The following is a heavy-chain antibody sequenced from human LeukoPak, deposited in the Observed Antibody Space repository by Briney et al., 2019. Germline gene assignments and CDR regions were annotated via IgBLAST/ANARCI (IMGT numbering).Heavy chain of an antibody. V-gene: IGHV4-30-2*01. CDR1: GGSISSGLYS. J-gene: IGHJ5*02. Sequence: SETLSLTCDVPGGSISSGLYSWSWIRQPLGKGLEWIGYIFHTGSTYYNPSLKSRVTVSVDTSKNQFSLRLSSVTAADTAVYYCARLQYCSGTSCYWFDPWGQGTLVTVPS. CDR3: ARLQYCSGTSCYWFDP. D-gene: IGHD2-2*01. CDR2: IFHTGST.